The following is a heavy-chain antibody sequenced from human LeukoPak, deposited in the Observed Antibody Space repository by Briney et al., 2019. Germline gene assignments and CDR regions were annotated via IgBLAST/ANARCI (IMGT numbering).Heavy chain of an antibody. CDR3: ATAYSGSYSHLGEFDY. J-gene: IGHJ4*02. CDR2: ISGSGGST. Sequence: RAGGSLRLSCAASGFTFSSYAMYWVRQAPGKGLEWVSAISGSGGSTYYADSVKGRFTISRDNSKNTLYLQMNSLRAEDTAVYYCATAYSGSYSHLGEFDYWGQGTLVTVSS. D-gene: IGHD1-26*01. CDR1: GFTFSSYA. V-gene: IGHV3-23*01.